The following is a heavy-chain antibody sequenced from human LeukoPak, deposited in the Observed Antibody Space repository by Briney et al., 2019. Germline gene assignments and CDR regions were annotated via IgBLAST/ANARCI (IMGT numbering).Heavy chain of an antibody. CDR1: GFTFSNAW. CDR2: ISHSGSSI. V-gene: IGHV3-48*04. J-gene: IGHJ3*01. Sequence: GGSLRLSCAASGFTFSNAWMNWVRQAPGKGLEWISYISHSGSSIYYAASVKGRFTVSRDNAKNSLFLQMNSLRAEDTAIYYCARDAWDAFDVWGQGTMVTVSS. CDR3: ARDAWDAFDV.